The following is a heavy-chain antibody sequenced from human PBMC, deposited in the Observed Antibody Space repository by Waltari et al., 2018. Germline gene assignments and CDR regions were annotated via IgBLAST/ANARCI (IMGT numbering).Heavy chain of an antibody. V-gene: IGHV1-2*02. Sequence: QVQLVQSGAEVKKPGASVKVSCKASGYTFTGYYMHWVRQAPGQGLEWMGWSNPKSGGTNYAQKFQGRVTMTRNTSISTAYMELSRLRSDDTAVYYCARELDFWSGYYYWGQGTLVTVSS. J-gene: IGHJ4*02. CDR1: GYTFTGYY. D-gene: IGHD3-3*01. CDR3: ARELDFWSGYYY. CDR2: SNPKSGGT.